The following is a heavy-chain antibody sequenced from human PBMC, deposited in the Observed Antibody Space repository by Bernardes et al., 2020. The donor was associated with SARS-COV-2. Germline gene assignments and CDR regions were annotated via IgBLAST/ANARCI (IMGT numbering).Heavy chain of an antibody. CDR3: ARDQYCSSTSCFKYYYYGMDV. D-gene: IGHD2-2*01. V-gene: IGHV3-7*03. CDR2: IKQDGSEK. Sequence: GGSLRLSCAASGFTFSSYWMSWVRQAPGKGLEWVANIKQDGSEKYYVDSVKGRFTISRDNAKNSLYLQMNSLRAEDTAVYYCARDQYCSSTSCFKYYYYGMDVWGQGTTVTVSS. CDR1: GFTFSSYW. J-gene: IGHJ6*02.